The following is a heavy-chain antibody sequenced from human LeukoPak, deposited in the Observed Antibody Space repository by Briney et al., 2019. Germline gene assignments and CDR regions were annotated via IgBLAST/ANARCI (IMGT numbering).Heavy chain of an antibody. CDR3: ARGGWNYVFNY. CDR1: GFTFNTYE. J-gene: IGHJ4*02. CDR2: ITSSGSTI. V-gene: IGHV3-48*03. Sequence: GRSLRLSCAASGFTFNTYEMNWVRQAPGKGLEWVSYITSSGSTIYYADYVKGRFTISRDNGKNSLYLQMNSLRAEDTAVYYCARGGWNYVFNYWGQGTLVTVSS. D-gene: IGHD1-7*01.